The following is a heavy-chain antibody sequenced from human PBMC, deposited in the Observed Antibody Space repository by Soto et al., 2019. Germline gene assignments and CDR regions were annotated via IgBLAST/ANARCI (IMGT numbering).Heavy chain of an antibody. CDR1: GGTFSSYA. CDR2: IIPIFGTA. CDR3: ARDNYSDSSGYYSGAFDY. J-gene: IGHJ4*02. Sequence: QVQLVQSGAEVKKPGSSVKVSCKASGGTFSSYAISWVRQAPGQGLEWMGGIIPIFGTANYAQKFQGRVTITADESTSTAYMELSSLRSEDTAVYYCARDNYSDSSGYYSGAFDYWGQGTLVTVSS. D-gene: IGHD3-22*01. V-gene: IGHV1-69*01.